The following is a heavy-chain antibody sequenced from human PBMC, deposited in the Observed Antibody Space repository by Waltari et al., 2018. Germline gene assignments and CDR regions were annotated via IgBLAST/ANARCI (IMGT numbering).Heavy chain of an antibody. CDR1: GGTFSSYA. Sequence: QVQLVQSGAEVKKPGSSVKVSCKASGGTFSSYAIRWVRLAPGQGLEWMGGIIPIFGTANYAQKFQGRVTITTDESTSTAYMELSSLRSEDTAVYYCAREGTAYSSSWDHNAFDIWGQGTMVTVSS. J-gene: IGHJ3*02. V-gene: IGHV1-69*05. CDR3: AREGTAYSSSWDHNAFDI. CDR2: IIPIFGTA. D-gene: IGHD6-13*01.